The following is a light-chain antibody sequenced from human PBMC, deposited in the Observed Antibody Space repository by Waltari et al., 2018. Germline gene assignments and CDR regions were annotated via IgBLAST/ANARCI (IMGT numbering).Light chain of an antibody. V-gene: IGKV1-39*01. CDR1: ENVVGH. CDR2: SAS. CDR3: QQTYSTPYT. J-gene: IGKJ2*01. Sequence: RTSENVVGHLNWLQQQPGTPPTLLIHSASSLQSGVPSGCSGSGSGTHFTLTITSLQPEDFATYFCQQTYSTPYTFGQGTKVDIK.